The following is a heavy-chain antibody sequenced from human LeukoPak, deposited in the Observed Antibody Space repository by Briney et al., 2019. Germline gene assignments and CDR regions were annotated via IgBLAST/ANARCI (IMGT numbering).Heavy chain of an antibody. CDR2: ISYDGSHT. CDR1: GFIFNNFA. V-gene: IGHV3-30*17. D-gene: IGHD6-13*01. CDR3: AREEQELVRDYYYYMDV. J-gene: IGHJ6*03. Sequence: GGPLRLSCAASGFIFNNFAMHWVRQAPGKGLEWVALISYDGSHTYYADSMKCRVTISRANSRNVLYLQMTSLRGDDSAVYYCAREEQELVRDYYYYMDVWGKGTTVTVSS.